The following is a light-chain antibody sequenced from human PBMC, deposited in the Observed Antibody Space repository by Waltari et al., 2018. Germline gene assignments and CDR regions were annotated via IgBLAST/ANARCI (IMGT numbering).Light chain of an antibody. CDR2: SAS. CDR3: QQYNNWPPEGT. CDR1: QSVSSN. Sequence: EVVMTQSPATPSLSPGESATLSCRASQSVSSNLAWYQQKPGQAPRLLIYSASTRATGIPARFSGSGSGTEFTLTISSLQSEDFAVYYCQQYNNWPPEGTFGPGTKVDLK. V-gene: IGKV3-15*01. J-gene: IGKJ3*01.